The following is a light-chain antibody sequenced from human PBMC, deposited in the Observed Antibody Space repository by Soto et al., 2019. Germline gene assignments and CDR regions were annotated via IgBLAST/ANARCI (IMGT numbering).Light chain of an antibody. J-gene: IGKJ4*01. CDR3: QHRSNWPSLT. Sequence: EIVLTQSPATLSLSPGDRATLSCRASQSITTSLAWYQHQPGQAPRLLIYDASNRAAGVPARFSGSGSGTHFTLTISSLEPGDFAVYYCQHRSNWPSLTFSGGTKLEIK. V-gene: IGKV3-11*01. CDR2: DAS. CDR1: QSITTS.